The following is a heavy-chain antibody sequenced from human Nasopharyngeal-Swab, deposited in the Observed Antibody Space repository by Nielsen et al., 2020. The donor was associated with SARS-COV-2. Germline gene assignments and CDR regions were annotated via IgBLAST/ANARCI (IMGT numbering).Heavy chain of an antibody. D-gene: IGHD6-19*01. V-gene: IGHV3-48*02. CDR3: AGGSGSYGGAYQYYYAMDV. CDR2: ISSGSRTI. Sequence: GKSLKISCAASGFSFSGCSMNWVRQAPGKGLEWVSYISSGSRTIYYADSVKGRFTISRDNAKNSLYLQMNSLRDEDTAVYYCAGGSGSYGGAYQYYYAMDVWGQGTTVTVSS. CDR1: GFSFSGCS. J-gene: IGHJ6*02.